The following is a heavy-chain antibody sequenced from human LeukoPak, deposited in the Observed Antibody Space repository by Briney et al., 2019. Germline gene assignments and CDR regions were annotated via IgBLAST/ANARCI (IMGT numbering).Heavy chain of an antibody. CDR3: ARDLEEGNFDY. J-gene: IGHJ4*02. Sequence: SETLSLTCAVSGASISSSNYYWGWIRQPPGKGLEWIGSIYYSGSTYYNPSLKSRVTISVDTSKNQFSLKLSSVTAADTAVYYCARDLEEGNFDYWGQGTLVAVSS. CDR2: IYYSGST. V-gene: IGHV4-39*07. CDR1: GASISSSNYY.